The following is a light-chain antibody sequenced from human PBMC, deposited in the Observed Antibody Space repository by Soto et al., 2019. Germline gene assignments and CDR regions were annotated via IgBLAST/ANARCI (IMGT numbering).Light chain of an antibody. CDR3: QQYNNTPRT. CDR1: QTIDTY. Sequence: EMVMTQSPTTMSGSAXERATLYCRASQTIDTYLTWYQQKPGQAPKLLIFGASTMHSGVPARFSGSGSGTDFTLTISSLQPEDFATYYCQQYNNTPRTFGRGTKVDI. J-gene: IGKJ1*01. CDR2: GAS. V-gene: IGKV3-15*01.